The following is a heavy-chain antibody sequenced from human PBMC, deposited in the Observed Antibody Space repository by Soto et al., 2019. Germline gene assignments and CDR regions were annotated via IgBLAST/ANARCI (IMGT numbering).Heavy chain of an antibody. V-gene: IGHV4-61*01. J-gene: IGHJ6*02. CDR3: ARGYTIFGMVNLYGMDV. CDR2: IYYSGST. Sequence: QVQLQESGPGLVKPSETLSLTCTVSGGSVSSGSYYWSWIRQPPGKGLEWIGYIYYSGSTNYNPSLTSRVTISVDTSKNEFSLKLSSVTAADTAVYSCARGYTIFGMVNLYGMDVWGQGTTVTVSS. D-gene: IGHD3-3*01. CDR1: GGSVSSGSYY.